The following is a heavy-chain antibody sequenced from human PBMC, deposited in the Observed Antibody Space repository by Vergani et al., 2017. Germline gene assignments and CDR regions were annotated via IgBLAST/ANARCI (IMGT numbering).Heavy chain of an antibody. Sequence: EVELVESGGGLVQPGGSLRLSCAASGFTFSSYSMNWVRQAAGKGLEWVSYISSSRSNIYYADSVKGRFTISRDNAKNSLYLQMNSLRAEDTAVYYCARDPDYYEFWSGYNQKYYYYYMDVWGKGTTVTVSS. J-gene: IGHJ6*03. CDR1: GFTFSSYS. CDR3: ARDPDYYEFWSGYNQKYYYYYMDV. V-gene: IGHV3-48*04. CDR2: ISSSRSNI. D-gene: IGHD3-3*01.